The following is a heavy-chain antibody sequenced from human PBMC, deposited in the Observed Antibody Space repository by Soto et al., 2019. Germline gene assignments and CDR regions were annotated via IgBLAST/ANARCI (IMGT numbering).Heavy chain of an antibody. CDR1: RFTFSTYA. D-gene: IGHD6-13*01. CDR3: ARMYSSSCDY. Sequence: EVQLLESGGDLVQPGGSLRLSCAASRFTFSTYAMRWVRQAPGKGLEWVSSITGSGDRTYYADSVKGRFTISRDNSQSTLHLQMNSLRAEDTAVYYCARMYSSSCDYWGQGTLVTVSS. J-gene: IGHJ4*02. CDR2: ITGSGDRT. V-gene: IGHV3-23*01.